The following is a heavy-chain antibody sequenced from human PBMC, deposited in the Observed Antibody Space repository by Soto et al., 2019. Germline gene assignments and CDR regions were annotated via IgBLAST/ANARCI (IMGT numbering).Heavy chain of an antibody. V-gene: IGHV4-34*01. D-gene: IGHD3-9*01. CDR3: ARLRGDRDRITIFRWFDP. J-gene: IGHJ5*02. CDR2: INHSGST. CDR1: GGSFSGYY. Sequence: SETLSLTCAVYGGSFSGYYWSWIRQPPGKGLEWIGEINHSGSTNYNPSLKSRVTISVDTSKNQFSLKLSSVTAADTAVYYCARLRGDRDRITIFRWFDPWGQGTLVTVSS.